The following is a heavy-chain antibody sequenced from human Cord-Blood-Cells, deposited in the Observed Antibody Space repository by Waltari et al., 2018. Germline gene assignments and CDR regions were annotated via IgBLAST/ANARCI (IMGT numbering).Heavy chain of an antibody. D-gene: IGHD1-26*01. Sequence: EVQLVESGGGLVKPGGSLRLSCAASGFTFSSSSMNWVRQAPGKGLEWVSSISSSSSYIYYADSVKGRFTISRDNAKNSLYLQMNSLRAEDTAVYYCARDWRSYYGFDYWGQGTLVTVSS. CDR2: ISSSSSYI. V-gene: IGHV3-21*01. CDR3: ARDWRSYYGFDY. J-gene: IGHJ4*02. CDR1: GFTFSSSS.